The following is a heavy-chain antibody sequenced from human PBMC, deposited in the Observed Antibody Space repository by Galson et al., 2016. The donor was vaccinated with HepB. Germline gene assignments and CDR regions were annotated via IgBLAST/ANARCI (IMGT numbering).Heavy chain of an antibody. CDR2: VYGGGTT. Sequence: SLRLSCAVSGFSLSDSYMTWVRQTPGERLEWVSVVYGGGTTYYADSVKGRFTISRVTSKNTVYLQMNSLRVEDTAVYYCVRNLYTISRVSWGQGTVVTVSS. J-gene: IGHJ5*02. D-gene: IGHD2-2*02. CDR1: GFSLSDSY. CDR3: VRNLYTISRVS. V-gene: IGHV3-66*01.